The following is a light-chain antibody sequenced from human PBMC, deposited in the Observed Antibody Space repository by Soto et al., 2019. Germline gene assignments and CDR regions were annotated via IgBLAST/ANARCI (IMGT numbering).Light chain of an antibody. J-gene: IGKJ5*01. Sequence: EIVLTQSPDTLSLSPGERATLSCRASQTVNNNYVAWYQQKPGQAPRLLIFRASNKATGIPDRFSGSGSGTDFTLTISRLEPEDFAVYYCQQRSNWITFGQGTRLEIK. CDR1: QTVNNNY. V-gene: IGKV3D-20*02. CDR3: QQRSNWIT. CDR2: RAS.